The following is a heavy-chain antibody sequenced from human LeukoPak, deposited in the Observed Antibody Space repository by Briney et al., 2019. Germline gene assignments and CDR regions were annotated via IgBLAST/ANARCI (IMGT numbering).Heavy chain of an antibody. CDR1: GFTFSSYS. J-gene: IGHJ6*02. V-gene: IGHV3-48*04. CDR3: ARRSRGAPSKTYYYYGMDV. CDR2: ISSSSSTI. Sequence: GGSLRLSCAASGFTFSSYSMNWVRQAPGKGLEWVSYISSSSSTIYYADSVKGRFTISRDNAKNSLYLQMNSLRAEDTAVYYCARRSRGAPSKTYYYYGMDVWGQGTTVTVSS. D-gene: IGHD3-10*01.